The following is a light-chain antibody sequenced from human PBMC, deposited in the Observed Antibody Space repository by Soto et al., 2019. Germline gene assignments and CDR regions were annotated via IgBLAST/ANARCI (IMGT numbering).Light chain of an antibody. CDR2: DVN. J-gene: IGLJ1*01. V-gene: IGLV2-14*01. Sequence: QSALTQPASVSGSPGQSITISCTGTSSDIGGYEYVSWYQQYPGKAPKLMIYDVNNRPSGVSTRFSGYKSGNTDSLTISGLQAEDEGDYYCNSMTCSRSSRFVFGTGTKLTVL. CDR1: SSDIGGYEY. CDR3: NSMTCSRSSRFV.